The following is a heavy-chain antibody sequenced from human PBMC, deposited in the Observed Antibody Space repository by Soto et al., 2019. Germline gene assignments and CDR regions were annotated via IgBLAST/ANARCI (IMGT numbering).Heavy chain of an antibody. J-gene: IGHJ6*03. V-gene: IGHV1-8*01. CDR3: ARLFRGYCSSTSCSYYYYYMDV. D-gene: IGHD2-2*01. Sequence: ASVKVSCKASGYTFTSYDINWVRQATGQGLEWMGWMNTNSGNTGYAQKFQGRVTMTRNTSISTAYMELSSLRSEDTAVYYCARLFRGYCSSTSCSYYYYYMDVWGKGTTVTVSS. CDR2: MNTNSGNT. CDR1: GYTFTSYD.